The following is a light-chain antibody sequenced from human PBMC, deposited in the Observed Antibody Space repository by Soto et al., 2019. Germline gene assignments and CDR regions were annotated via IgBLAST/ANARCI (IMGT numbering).Light chain of an antibody. Sequence: DIQMTQSPSSLSASVGDTVTIACRASQSINIYLSWYQQEPGKAPKLLMYDACSLQSGVPSRFSGRGSGTHCTLTISSLQREDFATYYCQQNYSTPLTFGGGTKVEI. J-gene: IGKJ4*01. CDR3: QQNYSTPLT. CDR1: QSINIY. V-gene: IGKV1-39*01. CDR2: DAC.